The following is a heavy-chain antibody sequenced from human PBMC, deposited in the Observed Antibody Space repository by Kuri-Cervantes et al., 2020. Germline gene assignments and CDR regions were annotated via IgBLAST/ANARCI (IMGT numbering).Heavy chain of an antibody. V-gene: IGHV3-33*08. J-gene: IGHJ4*02. D-gene: IGHD2-2*01. CDR2: IWYDGSNK. Sequence: LSLTCAASGFTFSNFGMHWVRQAPGKGLEWVAVIWYDGSNKYYADSVKGRFTISRGNSKNTLYLQMNSLKTEDTAVYYCTTEGSTSDYFDYWGQGTLVTVSS. CDR3: TTEGSTSDYFDY. CDR1: GFTFSNFG.